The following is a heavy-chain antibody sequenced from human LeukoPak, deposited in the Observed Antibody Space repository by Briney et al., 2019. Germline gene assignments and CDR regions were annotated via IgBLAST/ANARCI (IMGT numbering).Heavy chain of an antibody. CDR1: GGSISSSSYY. V-gene: IGHV4-39*07. CDR3: ARGGGYCSGGSCYSRRKNAFDI. CDR2: IYYSGST. D-gene: IGHD2-15*01. Sequence: SETLSLTCTVSGGSISSSSYYGGWIRQPPGKGLEWIGSIYYSGSTYYNPSLKSRVTISVDTSKNQFSLTLSSVTAADTAVYYCARGGGYCSGGSCYSRRKNAFDIWGQGTMVTVSS. J-gene: IGHJ3*02.